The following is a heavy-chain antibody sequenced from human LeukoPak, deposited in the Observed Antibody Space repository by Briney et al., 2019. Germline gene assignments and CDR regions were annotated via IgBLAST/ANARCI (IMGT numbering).Heavy chain of an antibody. Sequence: PGGSLRLSCAASGFTFSSYSMNWVRQAPGKGLEWVSSISSSSSYIYYADSVKGRFTISRDNSKNTLYLQMNSLRAEDTAVYYCAKDSDTSMVYYYYGMDVWGQGTTVTVSS. J-gene: IGHJ6*02. D-gene: IGHD5-18*01. CDR3: AKDSDTSMVYYYYGMDV. CDR2: ISSSSSYI. V-gene: IGHV3-21*04. CDR1: GFTFSSYS.